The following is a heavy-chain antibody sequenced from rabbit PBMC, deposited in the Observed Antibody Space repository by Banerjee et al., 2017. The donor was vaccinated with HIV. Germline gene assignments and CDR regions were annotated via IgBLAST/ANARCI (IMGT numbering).Heavy chain of an antibody. J-gene: IGHJ4*01. CDR2: IYAGSSGTT. V-gene: IGHV1S40*01. CDR3: ARDIVNSNSLFNL. D-gene: IGHD4-1*01. CDR1: GFSFSSSYY. Sequence: SLEESGGDLVKPGASLTLTCTASGFSFSSSYYMCWVRQAPGKGLEWIACIYAGSSGTTYYANWAKGRFTISKTSSTTVTLQMTSLTAADTATYFCARDIVNSNSLFNLWGPGTLVTVS.